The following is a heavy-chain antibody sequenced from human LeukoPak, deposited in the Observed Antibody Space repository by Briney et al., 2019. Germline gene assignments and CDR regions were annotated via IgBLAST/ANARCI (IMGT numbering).Heavy chain of an antibody. Sequence: SETLSLTCAVDGGSFSGYYWSWIRQPPGKGLEWIGEINHSGSTNYNPSLKSRVTISVDTSKNQFSLKLSSVTAADTAVYYWARGPPPFGVVITGGWFDPWGQGTLVTVSS. CDR3: ARGPPPFGVVITGGWFDP. CDR2: INHSGST. J-gene: IGHJ5*02. V-gene: IGHV4-34*01. CDR1: GGSFSGYY. D-gene: IGHD3-3*01.